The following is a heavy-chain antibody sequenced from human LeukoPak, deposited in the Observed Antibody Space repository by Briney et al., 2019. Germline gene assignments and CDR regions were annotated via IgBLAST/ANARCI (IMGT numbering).Heavy chain of an antibody. CDR3: AKSYYPAAPGAFDI. V-gene: IGHV3-9*01. J-gene: IGHJ3*02. Sequence: PGRSLRLSCAASGFTFDDYAMHWVRQAPGKGLEWVSGISWNSGSIGYADSVKGRFTISRDNAKNSLYLRMNSLRAEDTALYYCAKSYYPAAPGAFDIWGQGTMVTVSS. CDR1: GFTFDDYA. CDR2: ISWNSGSI. D-gene: IGHD3-10*01.